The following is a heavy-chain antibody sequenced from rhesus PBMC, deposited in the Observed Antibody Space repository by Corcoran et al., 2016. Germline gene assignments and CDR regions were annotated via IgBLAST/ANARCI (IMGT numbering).Heavy chain of an antibody. CDR2: IDGNSAST. CDR3: AREDRSLDV. CDR1: VGSITGYY. V-gene: IGHV4-73*01. J-gene: IGHJ5-2*02. Sequence: QVKLQQWGEGLVKPSETLSLTCAVYVGSITGYYWSWLRQPPGKGLEGIGNIDGNSASTNYNPSLKNRVTISKDTSKNQFSLKLSSVTAADTAVYYCAREDRSLDVWGRGVLVTVSS.